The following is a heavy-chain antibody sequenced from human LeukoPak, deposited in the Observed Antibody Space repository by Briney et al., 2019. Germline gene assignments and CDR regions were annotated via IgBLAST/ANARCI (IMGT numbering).Heavy chain of an antibody. D-gene: IGHD3-10*01. V-gene: IGHV4-59*01. CDR3: ARGRGSLTY. CDR1: GGSIRLYY. J-gene: IGHJ4*02. CDR2: FYDTRSP. Sequence: KPSETLSLTCTVSGGSIRLYYWSWIRQPPGKGLEWIGYFYDTRSPKYNPSLERRVTISVDMSRNQFSLNLTSVTAADTAVYYCARGRGSLTYWGQGTLATVSS.